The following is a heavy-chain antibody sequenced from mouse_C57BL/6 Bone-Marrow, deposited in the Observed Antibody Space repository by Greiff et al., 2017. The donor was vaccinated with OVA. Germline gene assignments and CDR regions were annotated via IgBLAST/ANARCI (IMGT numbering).Heavy chain of an antibody. J-gene: IGHJ2*01. Sequence: EVQLQQSVAELVRPGASVKLSCTASGFNIKNPYMHWVKQRPEQGLEWIGRIDPANGNTKYAPKFQGKATITADTSSNTAYLQLSILTSEDTAIYYCARGYGYYFDYWGQGTTLTVSS. CDR2: IDPANGNT. D-gene: IGHD2-2*01. CDR3: ARGYGYYFDY. V-gene: IGHV14-3*01. CDR1: GFNIKNPY.